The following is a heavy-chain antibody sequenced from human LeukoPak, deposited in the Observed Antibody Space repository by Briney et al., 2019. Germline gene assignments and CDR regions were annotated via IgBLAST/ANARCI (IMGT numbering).Heavy chain of an antibody. CDR3: ATDLLRSSSWYYFDY. Sequence: ASVKVSCKVSGYTLTELSMHWVRHAPGKGLEWMGGFDPEDGETIYAQKFQGRVTMTEDTSTDTAYMELSSLRSEDTAVYYCATDLLRSSSWYYFDYWGQGTLVTVSS. D-gene: IGHD6-13*01. CDR1: GYTLTELS. CDR2: FDPEDGET. J-gene: IGHJ4*02. V-gene: IGHV1-24*01.